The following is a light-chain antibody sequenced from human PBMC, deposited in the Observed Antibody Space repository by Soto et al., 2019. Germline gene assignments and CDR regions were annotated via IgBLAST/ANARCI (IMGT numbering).Light chain of an antibody. Sequence: DIVMTQSPDSLAVSLGERATINCKSSQSVLYSSNNKNYLAWYQQKPGQPPKLLIYWASTRESGVPDRFSGSGSVTDFTLTISSLQAEDVAVYYCQQYYNPPRTFGQGTKVEVK. CDR3: QQYYNPPRT. J-gene: IGKJ1*01. V-gene: IGKV4-1*01. CDR2: WAS. CDR1: QSVLYSSNNKNY.